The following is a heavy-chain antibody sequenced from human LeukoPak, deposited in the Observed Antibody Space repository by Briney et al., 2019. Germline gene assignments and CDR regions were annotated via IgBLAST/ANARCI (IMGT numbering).Heavy chain of an antibody. CDR3: ARGDGRDGYKGRLEY. V-gene: IGHV4-34*01. D-gene: IGHD5-24*01. Sequence: PSETLSLTCAVYGGSFSGYYWSWIRQPPGKGLEWIGEINHSGSTNCNPSLKSRVTISVDTSKNQFSLKLSSVTAADTAVYYCARGDGRDGYKGRLEYWGQGNLVIVSS. CDR2: INHSGST. J-gene: IGHJ4*02. CDR1: GGSFSGYY.